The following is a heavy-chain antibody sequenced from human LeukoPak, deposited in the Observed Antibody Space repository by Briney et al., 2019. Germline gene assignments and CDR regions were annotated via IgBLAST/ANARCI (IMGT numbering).Heavy chain of an antibody. Sequence: TSETLSLTCTVSGGSISSGGYYWSWIRQHPGKGLEWIGYIYYSGSTYYNPSLKSRVTISVDTSKNQFSLKLSSVTAADTAVYYCARDNNPEYCYYGMDVWGQGTTVTVSS. CDR1: GGSISSGGYY. CDR3: ARDNNPEYCYYGMDV. V-gene: IGHV4-31*03. D-gene: IGHD1-14*01. J-gene: IGHJ6*02. CDR2: IYYSGST.